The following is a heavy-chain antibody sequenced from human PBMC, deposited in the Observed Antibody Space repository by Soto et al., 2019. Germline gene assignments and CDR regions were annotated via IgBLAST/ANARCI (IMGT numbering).Heavy chain of an antibody. CDR1: GYTFTSYD. CDR2: MNPNSGNT. D-gene: IGHD6-19*01. Sequence: QVQLVQSGAEVKKPGASVKVSCKASGYTFTSYDINWVRQATGQGLEWMGWMNPNSGNTGYAQKFQGRGTMTRNTSISTAYMELSSLRSEDTGVYYCARGRGQWLVRGFDYWGQGTLVTVSS. CDR3: ARGRGQWLVRGFDY. V-gene: IGHV1-8*01. J-gene: IGHJ4*02.